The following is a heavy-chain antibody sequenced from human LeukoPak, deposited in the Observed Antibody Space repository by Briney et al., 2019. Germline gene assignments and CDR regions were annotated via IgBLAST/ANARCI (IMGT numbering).Heavy chain of an antibody. CDR1: GFTSSSYA. D-gene: IGHD3-10*01. CDR3: AKKVTGSYNNPLDY. Sequence: PGGSLRLSCAASGFTSSSYAMSWVRQAPGKGLEWVSAISVSGGSTYYADSVKGRFTISRDNSKNTLYLQMTSLTAEDTAVYYCAKKVTGSYNNPLDYWGQGTLVTVSS. CDR2: ISVSGGST. V-gene: IGHV3-23*01. J-gene: IGHJ4*02.